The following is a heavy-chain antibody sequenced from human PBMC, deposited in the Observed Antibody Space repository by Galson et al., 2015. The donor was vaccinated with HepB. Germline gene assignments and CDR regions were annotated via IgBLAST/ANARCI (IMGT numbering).Heavy chain of an antibody. CDR3: AISSGWLFDY. CDR2: IQQDGSNI. J-gene: IGHJ4*02. CDR1: GFTFSSYW. Sequence: SLRLSCAASGFTFSSYWMSWVRQAPGKELEWVANIQQDGSNINYVDSVKGRFTISRDNAKNTLYLQMSSLRAEDTAVYYCAISSGWLFDYWGQGTLVTVSS. V-gene: IGHV3-7*03. D-gene: IGHD6-19*01.